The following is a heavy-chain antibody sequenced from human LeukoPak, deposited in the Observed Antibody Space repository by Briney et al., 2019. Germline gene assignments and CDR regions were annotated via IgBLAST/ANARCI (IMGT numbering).Heavy chain of an antibody. CDR1: GFTFSSYA. Sequence: GGSLRLSCAASGFTFSSYAMNWVRQAPGKGLEWVSYISSSGSTIYYADSVKGRFTISRDNAKNSLYLQMNSLRAEDTAVYYCARDAPPGGSDYYGMDVWGQGTTVTVSS. D-gene: IGHD2-15*01. CDR2: ISSSGSTI. V-gene: IGHV3-48*03. J-gene: IGHJ6*02. CDR3: ARDAPPGGSDYYGMDV.